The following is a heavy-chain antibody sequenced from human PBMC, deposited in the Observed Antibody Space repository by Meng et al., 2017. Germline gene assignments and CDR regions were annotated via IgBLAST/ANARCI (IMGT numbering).Heavy chain of an antibody. J-gene: IGHJ4*02. V-gene: IGHV4-59*01. CDR2: IYYSGST. CDR1: GGSISSYY. CDR3: ASGGYYYDSSSARDY. Sequence: SETLSLTCTVSGGSISSYYWSWIRQPPGKGLEWIGYIYYSGSTNYNPSLKSRVTISVDTSKNQFSLKLSSVTAADTAVYYCASGGYYYDSSSARDYWGQGTLVTVSS. D-gene: IGHD3-22*01.